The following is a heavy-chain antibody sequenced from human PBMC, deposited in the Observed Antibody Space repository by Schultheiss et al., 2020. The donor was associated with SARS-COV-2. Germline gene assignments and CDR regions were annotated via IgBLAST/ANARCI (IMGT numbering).Heavy chain of an antibody. V-gene: IGHV4-4*07. CDR2: IYTSGST. CDR1: GGSISSYY. CDR3: AREPGSTSYAFDI. D-gene: IGHD2-2*01. J-gene: IGHJ3*02. Sequence: GSLRLSCTVSGGSISSYYWSWIRHPAGKGLEWIGRIYTSGSTNYNPSLKSRVTMSVDTSKNQFSLKLSSVTAADTAVYYCAREPGSTSYAFDIWGQGTMVNVSS.